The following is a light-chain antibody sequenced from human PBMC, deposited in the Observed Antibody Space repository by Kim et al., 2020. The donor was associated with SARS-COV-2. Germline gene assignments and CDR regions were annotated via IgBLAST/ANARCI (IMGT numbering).Light chain of an antibody. V-gene: IGLV1-47*02. CDR2: SNN. Sequence: QSVLTQPPSASGTPGQRVTISCSGSSSNIGSNYVYWYQQLPGTAPKLLIYSNNQRPSGVPDRFSGSKSGTSASLAISGLRSEDEADYYCAAWDDSLSGVVFGGGTQVTDL. J-gene: IGLJ2*01. CDR1: SSNIGSNY. CDR3: AAWDDSLSGVV.